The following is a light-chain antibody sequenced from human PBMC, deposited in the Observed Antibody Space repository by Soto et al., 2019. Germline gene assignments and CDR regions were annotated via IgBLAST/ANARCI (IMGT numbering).Light chain of an antibody. Sequence: EIVMTHSPATLSVSPGDRATISCRASQPVRDNLAWYQQKPGQAPRLLIYGASTRATGIPARFSGSGSGTEFTLTIDSLQSEDFALYFCQQDNNWPYTFGQGTKLEIK. V-gene: IGKV3-15*01. CDR2: GAS. CDR1: QPVRDN. CDR3: QQDNNWPYT. J-gene: IGKJ2*01.